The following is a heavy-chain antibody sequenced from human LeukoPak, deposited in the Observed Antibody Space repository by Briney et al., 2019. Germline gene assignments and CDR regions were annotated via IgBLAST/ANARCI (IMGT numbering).Heavy chain of an antibody. CDR2: INPNSGGT. Sequence: ASVKVSCKASGYTFTGYYMHWVRQAPGQGLEWMGWINPNSGGTNYAQKFQGRVTMTRDTSISTAYMELSRLRSDDTAVHYCARGRRGVRGVTPSSYYYYYMDVWGKGTTVTISS. J-gene: IGHJ6*03. D-gene: IGHD3-10*01. CDR1: GYTFTGYY. CDR3: ARGRRGVRGVTPSSYYYYYMDV. V-gene: IGHV1-2*02.